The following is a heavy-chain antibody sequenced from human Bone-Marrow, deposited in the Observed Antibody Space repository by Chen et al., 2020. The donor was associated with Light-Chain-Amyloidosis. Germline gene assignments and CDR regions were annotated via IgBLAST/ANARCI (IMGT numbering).Heavy chain of an antibody. V-gene: IGHV5-51*01. Sequence: EQSGPEVKKPGESLKISCKGSGYTFPNYWIGWVRQMPGKGLEWMGVIYPDDSDARYSPSFEGQVTISADKSITTAYLQWRSLKASDTPMYYCARRRDGYNFDYWGQGTLVTVSS. CDR2: IYPDDSDA. D-gene: IGHD5-12*01. CDR3: ARRRDGYNFDY. J-gene: IGHJ4*02. CDR1: GYTFPNYW.